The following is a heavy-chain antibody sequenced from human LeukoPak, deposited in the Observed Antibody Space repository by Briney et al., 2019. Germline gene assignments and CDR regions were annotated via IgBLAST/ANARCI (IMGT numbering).Heavy chain of an antibody. D-gene: IGHD5-12*01. CDR2: INPNSGGT. Sequence: GASVKVSCKASGYTFTSYYMHWVRQAPGQGLEWMGWINPNSGGTNYAQKFQGRVTMTRDTSISTAYMELSRLRSDDTAVYYCARRLGGRGYDYRNNFWFDPWGQGTLVTVSS. V-gene: IGHV1-2*02. CDR1: GYTFTSYY. J-gene: IGHJ5*02. CDR3: ARRLGGRGYDYRNNFWFDP.